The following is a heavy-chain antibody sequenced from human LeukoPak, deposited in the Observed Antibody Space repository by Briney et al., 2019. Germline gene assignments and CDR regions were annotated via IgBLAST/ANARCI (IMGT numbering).Heavy chain of an antibody. Sequence: SVTVSCKASGGTFSSYAISWVRQAPGQGLEWMGGIIPIFGTANYAQKFQGRVTITADESTSTAYMELSSLRSEDTAVYYCALNIVYGDPFDYWGQGTLVTVSS. CDR2: IIPIFGTA. D-gene: IGHD4-17*01. CDR3: ALNIVYGDPFDY. CDR1: GGTFSSYA. J-gene: IGHJ4*02. V-gene: IGHV1-69*13.